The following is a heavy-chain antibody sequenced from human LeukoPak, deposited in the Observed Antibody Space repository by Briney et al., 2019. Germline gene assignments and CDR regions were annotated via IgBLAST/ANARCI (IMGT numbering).Heavy chain of an antibody. CDR1: GGSISSYY. CDR3: ARPYSSAWIGAFDI. Sequence: SSETLSLTCTVSGGSISSYYWSWIRQPPGKGLEWIGYISYSGSTNYNPSLKSRVTILVDTSRNQFSLKLSSVTAADTAVYYCARPYSSAWIGAFDIWGQGTMVTVSS. D-gene: IGHD6-19*01. CDR2: ISYSGST. V-gene: IGHV4-59*01. J-gene: IGHJ3*02.